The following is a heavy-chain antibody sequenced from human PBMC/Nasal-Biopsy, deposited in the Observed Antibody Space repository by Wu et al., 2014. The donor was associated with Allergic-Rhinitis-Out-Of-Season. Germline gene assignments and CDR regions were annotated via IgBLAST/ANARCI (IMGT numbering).Heavy chain of an antibody. Sequence: TLSLTCAVYGGSFSAYYWNWIRQSPGQGLEWIGEINYRENTNYNPSLKSRVTISVDTSKNQFSLNVTSVTAADAAVYYCASAAARSLGQLSLKKPLDSWGQGTLVTVSS. J-gene: IGHJ4*02. CDR1: GGSFSAYY. D-gene: IGHD2-2*01. V-gene: IGHV4-34*01. CDR3: ASAAARSLGQLSLKKPLDS. CDR2: INYRENT.